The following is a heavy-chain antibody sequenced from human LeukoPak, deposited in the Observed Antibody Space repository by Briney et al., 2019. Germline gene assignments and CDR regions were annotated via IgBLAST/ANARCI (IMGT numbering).Heavy chain of an antibody. J-gene: IGHJ3*02. D-gene: IGHD2-2*02. CDR3: AKDYVLYCTSTSCYNDAFDI. CDR2: IRYDGSNQ. Sequence: TGGSLRLSCAASEFTFSSYGIHWVRQAPGKGLGWVAFIRYDGSNQYYADSVKGRFTISRDNSKNTLPLQMNSLRAEDTAVYYCAKDYVLYCTSTSCYNDAFDIWGQGTMVTVSS. CDR1: EFTFSSYG. V-gene: IGHV3-30*02.